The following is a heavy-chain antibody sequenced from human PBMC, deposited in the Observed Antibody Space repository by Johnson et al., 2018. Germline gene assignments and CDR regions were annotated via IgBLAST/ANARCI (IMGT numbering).Heavy chain of an antibody. D-gene: IGHD3-3*01. CDR2: MNPNSGNT. J-gene: IGHJ6*03. V-gene: IGHV1-8*01. Sequence: QVQLVQSGAEVKKPGASVKVSCKASGYTFTSYDINWVRQATGQGLEWMGWMNPNSGNTGYAQKFQGRVTMTRNTSISTAYMELSSLRSEDTAVYSCAKDPRGSGDYRYNYYYMDVWGKGTTVTVSS. CDR3: AKDPRGSGDYRYNYYYMDV. CDR1: GYTFTSYD.